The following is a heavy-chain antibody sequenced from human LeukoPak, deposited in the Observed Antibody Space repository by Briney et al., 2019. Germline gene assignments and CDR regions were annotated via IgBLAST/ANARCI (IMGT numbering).Heavy chain of an antibody. CDR2: IWSDGSNK. J-gene: IGHJ4*02. CDR1: GFTFSSSG. V-gene: IGHV3-33*08. CDR3: ASTGRGYYDSIDY. Sequence: GGSLRLSCAASGFTFSSSGMHWVPPAPGKGREWVALIWSDGSNKYYADSVKGRFTISRDNSNNTLYLRMSTLRAEDTALYYCASTGRGYYDSIDYWGQGTLVTVSS. D-gene: IGHD3-22*01.